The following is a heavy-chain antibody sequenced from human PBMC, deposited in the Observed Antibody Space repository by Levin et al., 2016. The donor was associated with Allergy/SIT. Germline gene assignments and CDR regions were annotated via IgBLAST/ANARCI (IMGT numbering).Heavy chain of an antibody. CDR1: GLSFSNSA. V-gene: IGHV1-58*01. D-gene: IGHD4-17*01. Sequence: SVKVSCKASGLSFSNSAVQWVRQARGQRLEWLGWIAVASGNTNYAQQLRDRLTITRDMSTRTAYMELRGLRSDDTAVYYCAADRKGYTVTDVWGQGTAVTVSS. CDR3: AADRKGYTVTDV. J-gene: IGHJ6*02. CDR2: IAVASGNT.